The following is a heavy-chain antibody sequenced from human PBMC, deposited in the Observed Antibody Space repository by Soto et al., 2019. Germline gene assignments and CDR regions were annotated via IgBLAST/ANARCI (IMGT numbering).Heavy chain of an antibody. J-gene: IGHJ4*02. Sequence: QVQLVQSGAEVKKPGSSVKVSCKASGGTFSSYAISWVRQATGQGLEWMGGIIPIFGTANYAQKFQGRVTITEDESTSTAYMELSRLRSEDTALYYCAREFNDCGCDCYANWGQGNLVTVSS. D-gene: IGHD2-21*02. CDR1: GGTFSSYA. CDR3: AREFNDCGCDCYAN. V-gene: IGHV1-69*12. CDR2: IIPIFGTA.